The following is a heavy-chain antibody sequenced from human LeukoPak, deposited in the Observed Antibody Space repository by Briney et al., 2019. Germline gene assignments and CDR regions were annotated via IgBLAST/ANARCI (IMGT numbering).Heavy chain of an antibody. CDR1: GFTFSSYA. D-gene: IGHD4-17*01. J-gene: IGHJ6*02. CDR3: ATSRYPYGDYGLTAYYGMDV. V-gene: IGHV3-64*01. Sequence: GGSLRLSCAASGFTFSSYAMHWVRQAPGKGLEYVSAISRNGGSTYYANSVKGRFTISRDNSKNTLYLQMGSLRAEDMAVYYCATSRYPYGDYGLTAYYGMDVWGQGTTVTVSS. CDR2: ISRNGGST.